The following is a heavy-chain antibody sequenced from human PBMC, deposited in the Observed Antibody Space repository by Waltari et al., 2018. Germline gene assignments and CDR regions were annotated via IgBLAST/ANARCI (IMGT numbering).Heavy chain of an antibody. Sequence: QVQLVQSGAEVKKPGSSVKVSCKASVGTFSSYAISWVRQAPGQGLEWMGWYIPIFGTAKYAKNFKGRFTITTDESTSTADMELSSLRSEDTAVYYCASTIFGVVPPLYYYYYYMDVWGKGTTVTVSS. D-gene: IGHD3-3*01. J-gene: IGHJ6*03. CDR1: VGTFSSYA. CDR3: ASTIFGVVPPLYYYYYYMDV. V-gene: IGHV1-69*05. CDR2: YIPIFGTA.